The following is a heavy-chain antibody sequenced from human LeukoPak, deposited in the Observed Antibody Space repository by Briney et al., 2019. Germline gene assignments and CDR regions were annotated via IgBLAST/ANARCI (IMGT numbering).Heavy chain of an antibody. D-gene: IGHD3-22*01. V-gene: IGHV3-33*01. Sequence: GSLRLSCAASGFIFSTYGMHWVRQAPGKGLEWVAVIWYDGNTKYYADSVKGRFTISRDNSKDTLYLQMNSLRAEDTAVYYCARGEYYYDSSGYPDYWGQGTLVTVSS. CDR2: IWYDGNTK. J-gene: IGHJ4*02. CDR1: GFIFSTYG. CDR3: ARGEYYYDSSGYPDY.